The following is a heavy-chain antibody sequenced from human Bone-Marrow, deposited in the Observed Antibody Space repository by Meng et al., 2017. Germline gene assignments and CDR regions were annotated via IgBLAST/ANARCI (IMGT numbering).Heavy chain of an antibody. CDR3: ARDDWGPIGY. CDR1: GFTFSSYG. V-gene: IGHV3-33*01. D-gene: IGHD7-27*01. J-gene: IGHJ4*02. CDR2: IWYDGSNK. Sequence: QVGLGGVGGGVGQPGRSQGLVWAAAGFTFSSYGMHWVRQAPGKGLEWVAVIWYDGSNKYYADSVKGRFTISRDNSKNTLYLQMNSLRAEDTAVYYCARDDWGPIGYWGQGTLVTVSS.